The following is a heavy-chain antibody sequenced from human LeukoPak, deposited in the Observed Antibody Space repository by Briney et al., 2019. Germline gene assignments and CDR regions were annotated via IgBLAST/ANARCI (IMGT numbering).Heavy chain of an antibody. V-gene: IGHV4-34*01. CDR1: GGSISSYY. CDR2: INHSGST. CDR3: ARGHYAGFDP. J-gene: IGHJ5*02. D-gene: IGHD2-2*01. Sequence: SETLSLTCTVSGGSISSYYWSWIRQPPGKGLEWIGEINHSGSTNYNPSLKSRVTISVDTSKNQFSLKLSSVTAADTAVYYCARGHYAGFDPWGQGTLVTVSS.